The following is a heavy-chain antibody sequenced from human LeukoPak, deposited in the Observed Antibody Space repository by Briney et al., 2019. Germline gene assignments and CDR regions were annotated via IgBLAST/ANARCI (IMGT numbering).Heavy chain of an antibody. V-gene: IGHV3-23*01. D-gene: IGHD2-15*01. Sequence: GGSLRLSRAASGFTFSNYAMSWVRQAPGKGLEWVXXXXXXXXSYYADSVKGRFTVSRDISKNTLYLQMNSLRAEDTAVYFCAREPRDCTGGTCQSAGGYYFYYWSQGTLVTVSS. CDR3: AREPRDCTGGTCQSAGGYYFYY. CDR2: XXXXXXS. CDR1: GFTFSNYA. J-gene: IGHJ4*02.